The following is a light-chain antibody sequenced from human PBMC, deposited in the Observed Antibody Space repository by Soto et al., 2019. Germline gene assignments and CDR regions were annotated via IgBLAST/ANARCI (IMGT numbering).Light chain of an antibody. CDR3: QQYYKWPYT. J-gene: IGKJ2*01. CDR2: GTS. V-gene: IGKV3-15*01. CDR1: QSVGRN. Sequence: EIVMTQSPVALSVSPGESAALSCRASQSVGRNFAWYQQRPGQAHRVLIYGTSTRDTGVPARFSGNESGTDFTLTIRSLQSEDFAVYYCQQYYKWPYTFGQGTRLEIK.